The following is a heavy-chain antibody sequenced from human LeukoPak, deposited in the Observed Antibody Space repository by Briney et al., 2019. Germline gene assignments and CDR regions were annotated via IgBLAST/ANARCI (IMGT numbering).Heavy chain of an antibody. CDR1: GFTFSSYD. V-gene: IGHV3-13*01. J-gene: IGHJ4*02. CDR2: IGTAGDT. CDR3: ARVYCSGGSCWNDY. Sequence: GGSLRLSCAASGFTFSSYDMHWVRQATGKGLEWVSAIGTAGDTYYPGSVKGRFTISRENAKNSLYLQMNSLRAGDTAVYYCARVYCSGGSCWNDYWGQGTLVTVSS. D-gene: IGHD2-15*01.